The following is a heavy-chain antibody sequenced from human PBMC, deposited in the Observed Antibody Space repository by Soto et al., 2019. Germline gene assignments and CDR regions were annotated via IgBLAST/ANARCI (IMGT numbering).Heavy chain of an antibody. CDR3: ARDLSEGSGSYPYYYYGMDV. V-gene: IGHV3-30-3*01. CDR1: GFTFSSYA. J-gene: IGHJ6*02. Sequence: GGSLRLSCAASGFTFSSYAMHWVRQAPGKGLEWVAVISYDGSNKYYADSVKGRFTISRDNSKNTLYLQMNSLRAEDTAVYYCARDLSEGSGSYPYYYYGMDVWGQGTTVTVSS. D-gene: IGHD3-10*01. CDR2: ISYDGSNK.